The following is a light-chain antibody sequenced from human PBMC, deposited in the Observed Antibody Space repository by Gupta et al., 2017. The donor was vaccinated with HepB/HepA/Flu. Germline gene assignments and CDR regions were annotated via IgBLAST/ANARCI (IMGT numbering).Light chain of an antibody. CDR3: RQGLQTPYI. CDR2: LGS. Sequence: DIVMTQSPLSLAVTPGEPASISCRSTQSLLGGDGHNYLDWYLWKPGQSPQLLIYLGSHRASGVPDRFRGSGSGTDFTLKISRAEAEDIGVYYCRQGLQTPYILGQGTKLEIK. J-gene: IGKJ2*01. V-gene: IGKV2-28*01. CDR1: QSLLGGDGHNY.